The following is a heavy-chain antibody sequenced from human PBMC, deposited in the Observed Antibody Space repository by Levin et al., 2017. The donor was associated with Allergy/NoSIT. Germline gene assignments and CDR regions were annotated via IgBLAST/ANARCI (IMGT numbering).Heavy chain of an antibody. CDR2: IYYSGST. V-gene: IGHV4-39*01. D-gene: IGHD3-16*02. CDR3: ARTDYDYIWGSYRSGAFDI. CDR1: GGSISSSSYY. Sequence: SETLSLTCTVSGGSISSSSYYWGWIRQPPGKGLEWIGSIYYSGSTYYNPSLKSRVTISVDTSKNQFSLKLSSVTAADTAVYYCARTDYDYIWGSYRSGAFDIWGQGTMVTVSS. J-gene: IGHJ3*02.